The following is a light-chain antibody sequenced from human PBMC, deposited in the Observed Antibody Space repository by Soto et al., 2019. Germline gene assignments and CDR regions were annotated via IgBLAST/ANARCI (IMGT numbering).Light chain of an antibody. CDR1: KLGDKS. J-gene: IGLJ1*01. V-gene: IGLV3-1*01. CDR2: QNN. Sequence: SYELTQPPSVSVSPGQTASIACSGDKLGDKSACWYQQKPGQSPVLVIYQNNRRPSGIPERFSGSNSGNTATLTISGTQAMDEADYYCQAWDSTAYVFGTGTKLTVL. CDR3: QAWDSTAYV.